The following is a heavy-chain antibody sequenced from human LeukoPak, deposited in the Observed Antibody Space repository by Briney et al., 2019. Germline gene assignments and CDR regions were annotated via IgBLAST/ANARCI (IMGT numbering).Heavy chain of an antibody. Sequence: PSETLSLNCPGKGGSFSGYYWGWIRQPPGKGLDWLGEINHSGSTNYNPSLKSRVTISVDTSKNQFSLKLSSVTAADTAVYYCARAGWLRTKGYFDYWGQGTLVTVSS. V-gene: IGHV4-34*01. CDR1: GGSFSGYY. D-gene: IGHD5-12*01. CDR2: INHSGST. J-gene: IGHJ4*02. CDR3: ARAGWLRTKGYFDY.